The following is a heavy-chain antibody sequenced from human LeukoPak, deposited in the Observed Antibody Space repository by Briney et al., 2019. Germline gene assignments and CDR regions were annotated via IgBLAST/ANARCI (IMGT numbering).Heavy chain of an antibody. J-gene: IGHJ6*02. Sequence: SETLSLTCTVSGASISGYYWNWIRQPPGKGLEWIGYMYYSGSTNYNPSLKSRVTMSGDTSKNELSLKLSSVTAADTAVYYARMNGDYGFRNYFYSGLDVWGQGTTVTVSS. V-gene: IGHV4-59*08. CDR2: MYYSGST. D-gene: IGHD4-17*01. CDR1: GASISGYY. CDR3: RMNGDYGFRNYFYSGLDV.